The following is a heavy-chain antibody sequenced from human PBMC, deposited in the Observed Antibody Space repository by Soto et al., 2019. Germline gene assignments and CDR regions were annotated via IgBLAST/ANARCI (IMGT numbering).Heavy chain of an antibody. J-gene: IGHJ6*02. D-gene: IGHD5-18*01. CDR2: IYYSGST. CDR1: GGSVSSGSYY. V-gene: IGHV4-61*01. Sequence: SETLSLPCTVSGGSVSSGSYYWSWIRQPPGKGLEWIGYIYYSGSTNYNPSLKSRVTISVDTSKNQFSLKLSSVTAADTAVYYCARPLYSYGPMDVWGQGTTVTVSS. CDR3: ARPLYSYGPMDV.